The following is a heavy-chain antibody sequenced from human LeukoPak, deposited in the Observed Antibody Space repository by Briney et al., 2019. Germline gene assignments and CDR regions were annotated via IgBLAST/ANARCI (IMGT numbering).Heavy chain of an antibody. Sequence: ASVKVSCKASGYTFTGYYMHWVRQAPGQGLEWMGWISAYNGNTNYAQKLQGRVTMTTDTSTSTAYMELRSLRSDDTAVYYCARVRIPIVVKAFDIWGQGTMVTVSS. CDR1: GYTFTGYY. CDR2: ISAYNGNT. CDR3: ARVRIPIVVKAFDI. J-gene: IGHJ3*02. V-gene: IGHV1-18*04. D-gene: IGHD3-22*01.